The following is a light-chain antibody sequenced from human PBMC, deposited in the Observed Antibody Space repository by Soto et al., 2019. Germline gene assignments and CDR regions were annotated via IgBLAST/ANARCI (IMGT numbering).Light chain of an antibody. CDR1: TSDIGIYNY. J-gene: IGLJ1*01. V-gene: IGLV2-14*01. Sequence: QSVLTQPASVSGSPGQSITISCTGTTSDIGIYNYVSWYQQYPGKAPKVMIYEVTNRPSGVSNRFSGSKSGNTASLSISGLQTEDEADYYCASYTTTNTYVFGSGTKVTVL. CDR3: ASYTTTNTYV. CDR2: EVT.